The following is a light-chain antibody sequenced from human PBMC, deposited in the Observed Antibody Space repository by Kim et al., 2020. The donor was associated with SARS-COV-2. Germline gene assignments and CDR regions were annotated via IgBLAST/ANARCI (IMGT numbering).Light chain of an antibody. CDR2: AAS. CDR1: RGIHNY. J-gene: IGKJ1*01. V-gene: IGKV1-27*01. Sequence: VSVGDRVTITCRASRGIHNYLAWYQQKPGKVPKLLIYAASTLHSGVPSRFSGSGSGTDFTLIISSLQPEDVATYYCQKYNTAPWTFGQGTKVDIK. CDR3: QKYNTAPWT.